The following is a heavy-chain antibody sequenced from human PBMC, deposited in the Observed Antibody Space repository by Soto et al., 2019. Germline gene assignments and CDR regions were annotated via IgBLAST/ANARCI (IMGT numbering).Heavy chain of an antibody. V-gene: IGHV4-31*03. D-gene: IGHD3-22*01. CDR3: ARPSSGYSSGAFEI. J-gene: IGHJ3*02. Sequence: QVQLQESGPGLVKPSQTLSLTCSVSVGSINSGGYYWSWIRQHPGKGLEWIGYIYYSGSTYYNPSLKSRVTISVDTSKNPFSLRLSSVTAADTAVYYCARPSSGYSSGAFEIWGQGTMVTVSS. CDR1: VGSINSGGYY. CDR2: IYYSGST.